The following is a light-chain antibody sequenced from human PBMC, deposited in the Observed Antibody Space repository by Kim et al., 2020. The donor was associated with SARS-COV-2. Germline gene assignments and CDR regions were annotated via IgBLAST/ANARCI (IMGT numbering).Light chain of an antibody. J-gene: IGLJ2*01. Sequence: GQTGTISCSGSSSNIGSNYVSWYQQLPGAAPKVVIFNNDQRPSGVPDRFSGSKSGTSASLAISGLRSEDEADYYCVSWDSSLEGFVFGGGTQLTVL. V-gene: IGLV1-47*01. CDR2: NND. CDR1: SSNIGSNY. CDR3: VSWDSSLEGFV.